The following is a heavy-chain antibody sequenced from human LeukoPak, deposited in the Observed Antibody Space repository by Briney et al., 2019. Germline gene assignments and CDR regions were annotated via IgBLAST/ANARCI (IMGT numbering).Heavy chain of an antibody. V-gene: IGHV1-46*01. CDR1: GHTFTSYY. CDR2: INPSGGST. D-gene: IGHD2-2*01. CDR3: ARAGRYCSSTSCYFDY. J-gene: IGHJ4*02. Sequence: GASVKVSCKASGHTFTSYYMHWVRQAPGQGLEWMGIINPSGGSTSYAQKFQGRVTMTRDTSTSTVYMELSSLRSEDTAVYYCARAGRYCSSTSCYFDYWGQGTLVTVSS.